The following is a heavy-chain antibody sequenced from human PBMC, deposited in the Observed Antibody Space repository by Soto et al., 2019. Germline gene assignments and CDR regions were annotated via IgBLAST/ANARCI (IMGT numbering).Heavy chain of an antibody. CDR1: VGSFSGYH. D-gene: IGHD2-21*02. CDR2: INESGIT. J-gene: IGHJ6*02. Sequence: SETLSLTCAVYVGSFSGYHWTWIRQSPGKGLEWIGEINESGITNYNPSLKSRVTISVDTSKNQFSLKVTSVTAADTAMYYCARGRLTAIALYYYSMDVWGHGRTVTVSS. V-gene: IGHV4-34*01. CDR3: ARGRLTAIALYYYSMDV.